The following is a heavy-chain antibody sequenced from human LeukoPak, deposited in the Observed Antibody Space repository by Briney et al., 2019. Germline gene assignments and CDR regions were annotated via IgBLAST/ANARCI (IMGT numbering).Heavy chain of an antibody. D-gene: IGHD6-13*01. Sequence: SETLSLTCTVSGGSISSGDYYWSWIRQPPGKGLEWIGYIYYSASTYYTPSLKSRVTISVDTSKNQFSLKLSSVTAADTAVYYCAREAGIAAAGIDYWGQGTLVTVSS. V-gene: IGHV4-30-4*08. CDR3: AREAGIAAAGIDY. CDR1: GGSISSGDYY. J-gene: IGHJ4*02. CDR2: IYYSAST.